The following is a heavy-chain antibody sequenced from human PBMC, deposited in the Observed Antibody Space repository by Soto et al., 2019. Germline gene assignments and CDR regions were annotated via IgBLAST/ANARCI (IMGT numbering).Heavy chain of an antibody. CDR1: GFTFSSYS. Sequence: PGGSLRLSCAASGFTFSSYSMNWVRQAPGKGLEWVSSISSSSSYIYYADSVKGRFTISRDNAKNSLYLQMNSLRAEDTAVYYSARDNPPYYDFWSGYYRHNWFDPWGQGTLVTVSS. CDR3: ARDNPPYYDFWSGYYRHNWFDP. J-gene: IGHJ5*02. D-gene: IGHD3-3*01. CDR2: ISSSSSYI. V-gene: IGHV3-21*01.